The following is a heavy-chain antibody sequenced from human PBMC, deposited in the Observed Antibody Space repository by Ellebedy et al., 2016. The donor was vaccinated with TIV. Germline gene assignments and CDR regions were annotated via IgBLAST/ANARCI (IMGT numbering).Heavy chain of an antibody. CDR3: AKDRYYDSSGYYYYYGMDV. J-gene: IGHJ6*02. CDR2: ISYDGSNK. Sequence: GGSLRLPCAVSGFTFSTYGMHWVRQAPARGLEWVAVISYDGSNKYYADSVKGRFTISRDNSKNTLYLQMNSLRAENTAVYYCAKDRYYDSSGYYYYYGMDVWGQGTTVTVSS. D-gene: IGHD3-22*01. V-gene: IGHV3-30*18. CDR1: GFTFSTYG.